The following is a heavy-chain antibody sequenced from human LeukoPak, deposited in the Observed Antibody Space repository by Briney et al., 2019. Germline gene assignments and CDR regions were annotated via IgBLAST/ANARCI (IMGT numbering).Heavy chain of an antibody. CDR3: ARSGYSSGWAYYFDY. J-gene: IGHJ4*02. CDR2: ISSSSSYI. V-gene: IGHV3-21*01. Sequence: PGGSLRLSCAASGFTFSSYSMNWVRQAPGKGLEWVSSISSSSSYIYYADSVKGRFTISRDNAKNSLYLQMNSLRAEDTAVYYCARSGYSSGWAYYFDYWGQGTLVTVSS. CDR1: GFTFSSYS. D-gene: IGHD6-19*01.